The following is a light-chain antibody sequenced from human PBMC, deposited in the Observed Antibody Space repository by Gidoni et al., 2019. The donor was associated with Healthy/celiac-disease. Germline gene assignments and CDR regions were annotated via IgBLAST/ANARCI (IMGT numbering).Light chain of an antibody. CDR3: AAWDDSLNGHV. CDR1: SSNIGSNT. CDR2: SNN. Sequence: QSVLTQPPSASGTPGQRVTISCSGSSSNIGSNTVHWYQQLPGTAPKLLIYSNNQRPSGVPDRFSGSKSGTSASLAISGLQSEEEADYYCAAWDDSLNGHVFGTGTKVTVL. V-gene: IGLV1-44*01. J-gene: IGLJ1*01.